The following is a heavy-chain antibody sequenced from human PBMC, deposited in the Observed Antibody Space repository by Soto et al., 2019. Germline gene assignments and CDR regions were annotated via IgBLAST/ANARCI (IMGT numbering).Heavy chain of an antibody. D-gene: IGHD3-22*01. CDR1: GYTFTSSG. J-gene: IGHJ3*01. Sequence: QVQLVQSGAEVKKPGASVKVSCKASGYTFTSSGMSWVRQAPGQGLEWMGWISAHTGSSEYAQRFQGGVTVTTDRSTSTAYMELRSLRSDDTAVYYCARAFFYQGSDSRGYSFDAFDFWGPGTLVTVSS. CDR3: ARAFFYQGSDSRGYSFDAFDF. CDR2: ISAHTGSS. V-gene: IGHV1-18*01.